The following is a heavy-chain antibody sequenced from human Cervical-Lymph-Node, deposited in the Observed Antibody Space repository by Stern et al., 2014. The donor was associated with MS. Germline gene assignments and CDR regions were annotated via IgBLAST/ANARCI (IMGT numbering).Heavy chain of an antibody. CDR1: GGTFSSYA. Sequence: MQLVESGAEVKKPGSSVKVSCKASGGTFSSYAISWVRQAPGQGLEWMGGIIPIFGTANYAQKFQGRVTITADESASTAYMELSSLRSEDTAVYYCARLLDWYGGYFDYWGQGTLVTVSS. D-gene: IGHD3/OR15-3a*01. J-gene: IGHJ4*02. CDR2: IIPIFGTA. CDR3: ARLLDWYGGYFDY. V-gene: IGHV1-69*01.